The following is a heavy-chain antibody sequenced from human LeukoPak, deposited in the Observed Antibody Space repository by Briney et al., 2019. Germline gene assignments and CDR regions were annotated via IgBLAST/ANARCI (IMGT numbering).Heavy chain of an antibody. CDR1: GGSISSSSYY. D-gene: IGHD3-10*01. CDR3: ARDSLLLWFGELSAAFDP. J-gene: IGHJ5*02. V-gene: IGHV4-39*07. Sequence: SETLSLTCTVSGGSISSSSYYWSWIRQPPGKGLEWIGEINHSGSTNYNPSLKSRVTISVDTSKNQFSLKLSSVTAADTAVYYCARDSLLLWFGELSAAFDPWGQGTLVTVSS. CDR2: INHSGST.